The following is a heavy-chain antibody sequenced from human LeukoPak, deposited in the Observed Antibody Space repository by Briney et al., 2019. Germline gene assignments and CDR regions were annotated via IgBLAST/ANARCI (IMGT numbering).Heavy chain of an antibody. Sequence: SETLSLTCTVSGGSISSYYWSWIRQPPGKGLEWIGYIYTSGSTNYNPSLKSRVTISVDTSRSQFSLKLSSVTAADTAVYYCARISYCSSTSCYRYGFDPWGQGTLVTVSS. D-gene: IGHD2-2*01. CDR2: IYTSGST. CDR1: GGSISSYY. CDR3: ARISYCSSTSCYRYGFDP. J-gene: IGHJ5*02. V-gene: IGHV4-4*09.